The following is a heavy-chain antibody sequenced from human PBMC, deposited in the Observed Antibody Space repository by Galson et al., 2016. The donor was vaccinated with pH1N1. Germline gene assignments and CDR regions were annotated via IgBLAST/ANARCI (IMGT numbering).Heavy chain of an antibody. Sequence: SVKVSCKVSGYTLTELSMHWVRQAPGKGLEWMGGFDPEDGETIYAQKFQGRVTMTEDTSTDTDYMELSSLRSEDTAVYYCATELFGGDAFDICGQGTMVTVSS. V-gene: IGHV1-24*01. D-gene: IGHD3-16*01. CDR1: GYTLTELS. J-gene: IGHJ3*02. CDR3: ATELFGGDAFDI. CDR2: FDPEDGET.